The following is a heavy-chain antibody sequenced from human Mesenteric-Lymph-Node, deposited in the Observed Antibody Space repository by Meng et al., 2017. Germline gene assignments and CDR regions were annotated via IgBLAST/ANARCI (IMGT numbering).Heavy chain of an antibody. CDR1: GYTFRNDP. J-gene: IGHJ4*02. Sequence: QFQLVQSGAEVKKPGASVMVSCKTAGYTFRNDPLHWVRQAPGQRLEWMGWINPGNGNTKYSQRFQGKISINSDSSATAYMELSSLTSEDTAVYYCAKEGEYMNNFDYWGQGTLVTVSS. D-gene: IGHD1-1*01. CDR2: INPGNGNT. V-gene: IGHV1-3*01. CDR3: AKEGEYMNNFDY.